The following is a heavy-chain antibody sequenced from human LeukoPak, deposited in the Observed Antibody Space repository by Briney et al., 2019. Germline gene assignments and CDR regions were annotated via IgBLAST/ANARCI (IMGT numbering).Heavy chain of an antibody. D-gene: IGHD2-15*01. Sequence: PGGSLRLSCAASGFTFSSYAMSWVRQAPGKGLEWVSAISGSGGSTYYADSVKGRFTISRDNSKNTLYLQMNSLRAEDTAVYYCAKWACSGGSCYTQQYYFDYWGQGTLVTVSS. CDR3: AKWACSGGSCYTQQYYFDY. V-gene: IGHV3-23*01. CDR1: GFTFSSYA. CDR2: ISGSGGST. J-gene: IGHJ4*02.